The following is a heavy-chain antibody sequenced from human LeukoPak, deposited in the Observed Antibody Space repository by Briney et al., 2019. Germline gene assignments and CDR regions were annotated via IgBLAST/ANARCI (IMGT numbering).Heavy chain of an antibody. D-gene: IGHD3-3*01. CDR1: GGTFSSYA. Sequence: SVKVSCKASGGTFSSYAISWVRQAPGQGLEWMGGIIPIFGTANYAQKFQGRVTITTDESTSTAYMELSSLRSEDTAVYYCARDPTMYDFWSGDISNWFDPWGQGTLVTVSS. J-gene: IGHJ5*02. V-gene: IGHV1-69*05. CDR3: ARDPTMYDFWSGDISNWFDP. CDR2: IIPIFGTA.